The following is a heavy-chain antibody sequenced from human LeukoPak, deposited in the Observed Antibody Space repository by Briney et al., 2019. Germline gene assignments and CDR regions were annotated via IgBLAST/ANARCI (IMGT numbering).Heavy chain of an antibody. CDR3: ARDWGVSARPGYMDV. J-gene: IGHJ6*03. CDR1: GGSFSGYN. Sequence: SETLSLTCAVYGGSFSGYNWSWIRQPPGKGLEWIGEINHSGSTNYNPSLKSRVTISVDTSKNQFSLRLSPVTAADTAVYYCARDWGVSARPGYMDVWGKGTTVTVSS. V-gene: IGHV4-34*01. D-gene: IGHD6-6*01. CDR2: INHSGST.